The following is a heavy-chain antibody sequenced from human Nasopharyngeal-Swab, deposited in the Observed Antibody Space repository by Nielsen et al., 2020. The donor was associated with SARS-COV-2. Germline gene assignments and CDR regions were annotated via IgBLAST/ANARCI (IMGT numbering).Heavy chain of an antibody. Sequence: ASVKVSCKASGYTFTSYGISWVRQAPGQGLEWMGWISAYNGNTNYAQKLQGRVTMTTDTSTSTAYMELRSLRSDDTAVYYCARAPDYDFWSGIYYYYYYYMDVWGKETTVTVSS. V-gene: IGHV1-18*04. D-gene: IGHD3-3*01. J-gene: IGHJ6*03. CDR3: ARAPDYDFWSGIYYYYYYYMDV. CDR2: ISAYNGNT. CDR1: GYTFTSYG.